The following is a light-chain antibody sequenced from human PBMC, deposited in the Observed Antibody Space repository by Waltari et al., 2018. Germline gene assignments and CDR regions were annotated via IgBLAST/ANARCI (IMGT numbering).Light chain of an antibody. V-gene: IGLV3-1*01. Sequence: WDQQKPGQSTQLVIYQDTKRPSWIPERFSGSKSGNAATLTVSGTQAMDEADYYCQALGTGAWVFGGGTKLTVL. J-gene: IGLJ3*02. CDR3: QALGTGAWV. CDR2: QDT.